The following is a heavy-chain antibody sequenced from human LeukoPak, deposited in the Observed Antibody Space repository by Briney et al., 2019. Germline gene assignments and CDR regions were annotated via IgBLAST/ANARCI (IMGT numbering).Heavy chain of an antibody. CDR2: IYYSGST. J-gene: IGHJ4*02. CDR3: ARATSIVGATICLDY. V-gene: IGHV4-39*01. Sequence: SEALSLTCTVSGGSISSSSYYWGWIRQPPGKGLEWIGSIYYSGSTYYNPSLKSRVTISVDTSKNQFSLKLSSVTAADTAVYYCARATSIVGATICLDYWGQGTLVTVSS. D-gene: IGHD1-26*01. CDR1: GGSISSSSYY.